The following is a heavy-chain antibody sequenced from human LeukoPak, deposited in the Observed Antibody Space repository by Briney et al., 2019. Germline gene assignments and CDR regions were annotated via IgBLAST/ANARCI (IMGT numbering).Heavy chain of an antibody. Sequence: GGSLRLSCTASGFIVGSSEINWVRQAPGKGLEWIAFIATDNTKNYADVVEGRFTLSRDDAKNSLYLQMNSLRAEDTAVYYCARDSDYGSGSYLVRGHYYMDVWGKGTTVTISS. CDR1: GFIVGSSE. V-gene: IGHV3-48*03. CDR2: IATDNTK. D-gene: IGHD3-10*01. CDR3: ARDSDYGSGSYLVRGHYYMDV. J-gene: IGHJ6*03.